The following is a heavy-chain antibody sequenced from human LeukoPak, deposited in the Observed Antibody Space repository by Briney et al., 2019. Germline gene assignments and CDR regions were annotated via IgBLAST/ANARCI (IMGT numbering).Heavy chain of an antibody. Sequence: ASVKVSCKASGYTFTSYGINWVRQAPGQGLEWMGWISAYNGNTNYAQKLQDRVTMTKDTSTSTAYMELRSLRSDDTAIYYCARMMSIPVAGHRPLFDYWGQGTLVTVSS. D-gene: IGHD6-19*01. V-gene: IGHV1-18*01. CDR2: ISAYNGNT. CDR3: ARMMSIPVAGHRPLFDY. J-gene: IGHJ4*02. CDR1: GYTFTSYG.